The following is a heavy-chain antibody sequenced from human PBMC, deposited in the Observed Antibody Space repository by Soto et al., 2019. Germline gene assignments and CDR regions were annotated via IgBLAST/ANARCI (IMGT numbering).Heavy chain of an antibody. CDR1: GFAFSAYG. V-gene: IGHV3-33*01. Sequence: QVHLVESGGGVVQPGRSLRLSCAASGFAFSAYGMHWVRQAPGKGLEWVAMIYYDGSNKYYADSVKGRFTISRDNSKNTLYLQMRSLRAEDTALYYCARVGGTVTSDYWGQGTLVTVSS. CDR3: ARVGGTVTSDY. D-gene: IGHD4-17*01. CDR2: IYYDGSNK. J-gene: IGHJ4*02.